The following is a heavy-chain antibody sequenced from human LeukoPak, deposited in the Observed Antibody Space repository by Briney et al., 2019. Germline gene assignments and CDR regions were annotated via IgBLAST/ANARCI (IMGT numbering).Heavy chain of an antibody. CDR2: IKPDGSEK. CDR1: GFTFSTYW. V-gene: IGHV3-7*03. CDR3: ARGQYTDGLSY. Sequence: GGSLRLSCAASGFTFSTYWMTWVRQAPGKGLEWVAIIKPDGSEKYYVDSVKGRFTISRDNAENLLFLQMNGLRPEDTAVFYCARGQYTDGLSYWGQGTLVTVSS. J-gene: IGHJ4*02. D-gene: IGHD5-24*01.